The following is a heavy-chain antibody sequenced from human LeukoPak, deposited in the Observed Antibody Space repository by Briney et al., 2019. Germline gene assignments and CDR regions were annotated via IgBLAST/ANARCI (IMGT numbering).Heavy chain of an antibody. J-gene: IGHJ4*02. CDR2: ISSSSSYI. CDR1: GFTFSSYS. D-gene: IGHD2-15*01. V-gene: IGHV3-21*01. Sequence: GGSLRLSCEASGFTFSSYSMNWVRQAPGKGLEWVSSISSSSSYIYYSDSVKGRFTISRDNAKKSLYLQMNSLRAEDTAIYYCARDSDVHCSGGSCTIFDYWGQGTLVTVSS. CDR3: ARDSDVHCSGGSCTIFDY.